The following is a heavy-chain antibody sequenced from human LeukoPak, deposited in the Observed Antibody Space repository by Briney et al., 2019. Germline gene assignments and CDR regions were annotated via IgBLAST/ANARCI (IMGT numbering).Heavy chain of an antibody. Sequence: GGSLRLSCAASGFTFSTYAMHWVRQAPGKGLEWVAVVSNDGRNKIYADSVKGRFTISRDNSKNTLFLQMNSLRTEDTAVYYCARDPMADFDYWGQGTLVAVSS. CDR3: ARDPMADFDY. CDR1: GFTFSTYA. V-gene: IGHV3-30*04. CDR2: VSNDGRNK. D-gene: IGHD2-8*01. J-gene: IGHJ4*02.